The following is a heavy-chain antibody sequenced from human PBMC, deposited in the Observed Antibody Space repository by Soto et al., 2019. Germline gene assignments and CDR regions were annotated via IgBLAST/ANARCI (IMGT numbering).Heavy chain of an antibody. V-gene: IGHV3-11*01. J-gene: IGHJ4*02. D-gene: IGHD5-12*01. Sequence: PGGSLRLSCAASGVNFSSYAMNWIRQAPGKGLEWVSYISSSGSTIYYADSVKGRFTISRDNAKNSLYLQMNSLRAEDTAVYYCARDFGDIVATDWSYFDYWGQGTLVTVSS. CDR1: GVNFSSYA. CDR3: ARDFGDIVATDWSYFDY. CDR2: ISSSGSTI.